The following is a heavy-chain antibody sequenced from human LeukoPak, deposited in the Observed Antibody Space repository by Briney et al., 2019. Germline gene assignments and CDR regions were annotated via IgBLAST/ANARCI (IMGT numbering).Heavy chain of an antibody. CDR1: GYTFTSYY. Sequence: ASVKVSCKASGYTFTSYYMHWVRQAPGQGLEWMGLINPSGGSTSYAQKFQGRVTTTRDTSTSTVYMELSSLRSEDTAIYYCASQKYDSSGLDYWGQGTLVTVSS. CDR2: INPSGGST. D-gene: IGHD3-22*01. V-gene: IGHV1-46*01. J-gene: IGHJ4*02. CDR3: ASQKYDSSGLDY.